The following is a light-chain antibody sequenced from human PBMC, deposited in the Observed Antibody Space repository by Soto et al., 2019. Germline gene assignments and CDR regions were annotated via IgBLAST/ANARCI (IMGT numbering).Light chain of an antibody. CDR3: GSYTTSSTYV. CDR1: SSDVGGYNY. J-gene: IGLJ1*01. V-gene: IGLV2-14*01. CDR2: EVS. Sequence: QSALTQPASVSGSPGQSIAISCTGTSSDVGGYNYVSWYQQYPGKGPKLIISEVSNRPSGVSDRFSGSKSGNTASLTISGLQAEDEADYYCGSYTTSSTYVFGTGTKLTVL.